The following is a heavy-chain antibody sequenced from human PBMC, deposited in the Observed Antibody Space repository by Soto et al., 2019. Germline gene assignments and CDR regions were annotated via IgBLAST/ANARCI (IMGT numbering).Heavy chain of an antibody. J-gene: IGHJ4*02. D-gene: IGHD3-10*01. Sequence: QVQLVESGGGVVQPGRSLRLSCAASGFTFSSYGMHWVRQAPGKGLEWVAVISYDGSNKYYADSVKGRFTISRDNSKNTLYLQMNSRRAEDTAVYYWAKDVMVRGARGGGIDYWGQGTLVTVSS. CDR3: AKDVMVRGARGGGIDY. CDR2: ISYDGSNK. V-gene: IGHV3-30*18. CDR1: GFTFSSYG.